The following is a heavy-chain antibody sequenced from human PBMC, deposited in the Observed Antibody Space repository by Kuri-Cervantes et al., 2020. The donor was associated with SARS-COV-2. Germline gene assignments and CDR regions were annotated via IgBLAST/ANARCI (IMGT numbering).Heavy chain of an antibody. Sequence: GSLRLSCTVSGGSISSSSCYWGWIRQPPGKGLEWIGSIYYSGSTYYNPSLKSRVTISVDTSKNQFSLKLSSVTAADTAVYYCADGSSQSGAVAFDIWGQGTMVTVSS. J-gene: IGHJ3*02. CDR3: ADGSSQSGAVAFDI. CDR1: GGSISSSSCY. CDR2: IYYSGST. V-gene: IGHV4-39*01. D-gene: IGHD6-6*01.